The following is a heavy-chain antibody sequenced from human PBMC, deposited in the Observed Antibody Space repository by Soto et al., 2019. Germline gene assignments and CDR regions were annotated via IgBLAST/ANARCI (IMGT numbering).Heavy chain of an antibody. V-gene: IGHV3-30*03. CDR3: ARETDGMDV. CDR2: TTFDGINK. CDR1: GFIFSTYS. J-gene: IGHJ6*02. Sequence: QVQLVESGGGVVQPGRSLRLSCAASGFIFSTYSIHWVRQAPGKGLEWVAVTTFDGINKYNADSVKGRFTISRDASKKTVYLQMNSLTTEETAVYFCARETDGMDVWGQGNTVTLSS.